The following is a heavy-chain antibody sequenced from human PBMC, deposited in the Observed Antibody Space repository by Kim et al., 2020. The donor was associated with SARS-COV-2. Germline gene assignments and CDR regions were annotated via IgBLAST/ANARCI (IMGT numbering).Heavy chain of an antibody. J-gene: IGHJ4*02. D-gene: IGHD3-10*01. CDR2: INAGNGNT. CDR3: ARDSGSMVRGPQHFDY. CDR1: GYIFTSKA. Sequence: ASVKVSCKAAGYIFTSKAMHWVRQAPGQRLEWMGWINAGNGNTKYSQQFQGRVTITRDTSATTAYMELSSLRSEDTAVYYCARDSGSMVRGPQHFDYWGQGTLVTVSS. V-gene: IGHV1-3*01.